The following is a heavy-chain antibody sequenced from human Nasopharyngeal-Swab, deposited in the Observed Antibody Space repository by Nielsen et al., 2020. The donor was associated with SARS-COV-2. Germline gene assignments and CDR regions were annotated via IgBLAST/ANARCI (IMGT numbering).Heavy chain of an antibody. Sequence: ASVKVSCKASGYTFSGYSIHWVRQAPGQGLEWMGWINPNSGGTNYAQKFQGRVTMTRDTSSSTAYMELSRLRSDDTAVYYCARGGPRADPAYYYGMDVWGQGTTVTVSS. J-gene: IGHJ6*02. D-gene: IGHD3/OR15-3a*01. CDR1: GYTFSGYS. CDR2: INPNSGGT. CDR3: ARGGPRADPAYYYGMDV. V-gene: IGHV1-2*02.